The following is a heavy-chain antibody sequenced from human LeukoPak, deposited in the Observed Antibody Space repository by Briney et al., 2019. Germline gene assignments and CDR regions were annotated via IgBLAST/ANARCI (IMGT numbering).Heavy chain of an antibody. CDR1: GYTFTSYG. CDR2: ISAYNGNT. J-gene: IGHJ6*03. CDR3: ARTELRGYYYYYYYMDV. V-gene: IGHV1-18*01. D-gene: IGHD1-26*01. Sequence: GASVKVSCTASGYTFTSYGISWVRQAPGQGLEWMGWISAYNGNTNYAQELQGRVTMTTDTSTSTAYMELRSLRSDDTAVYYCARTELRGYYYYYYYMDVWGKGTTVTVSS.